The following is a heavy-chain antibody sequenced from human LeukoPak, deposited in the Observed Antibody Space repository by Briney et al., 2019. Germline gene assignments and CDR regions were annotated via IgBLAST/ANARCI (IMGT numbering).Heavy chain of an antibody. CDR3: ATLNWESPDY. D-gene: IGHD7-27*01. J-gene: IGHJ4*01. CDR2: INQDGSEK. Sequence: GGSLRLSCAGYGFTFSNFWMNWVRQAPGKGLEWVANINQDGSEKYYADSVKGHFTLSRDNAENSVYLQMNNLRPEETAVYYCATLNWESPDYWGQGTQVTVSS. V-gene: IGHV3-7*01. CDR1: GFTFSNFW.